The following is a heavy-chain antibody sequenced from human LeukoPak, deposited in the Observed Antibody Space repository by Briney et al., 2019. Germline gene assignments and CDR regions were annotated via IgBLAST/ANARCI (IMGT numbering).Heavy chain of an antibody. CDR2: IYSGGST. CDR3: ASSSYGDYTLDY. V-gene: IGHV3-53*01. D-gene: IGHD4-17*01. Sequence: GGSLRLSCAASGFTVSSNYMSWVRQAPGKGLEWVSVIYSGGSTYYADSVKGRFTISRDNSKNTLYLQMNSLRAEDTAVYYCASSSYGDYTLDYWGQGTLVTVSS. J-gene: IGHJ4*02. CDR1: GFTVSSNY.